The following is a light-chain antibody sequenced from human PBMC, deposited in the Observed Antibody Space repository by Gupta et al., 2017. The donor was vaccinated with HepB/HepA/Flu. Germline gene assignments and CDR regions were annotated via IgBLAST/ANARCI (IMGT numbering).Light chain of an antibody. Sequence: HSALTQPPSVSGAPGQRATLHCTESSSNIGAGYDVHLYQQLPETAPKLLIYGNIKRRSGGPDRFSGCKSGTSASLAITVLQAEDEADYYCQSYDSSMSGYVVFGGGTKLTVL. CDR3: QSYDSSMSGYVV. J-gene: IGLJ2*01. V-gene: IGLV1-40*01. CDR1: SSNIGAGYD. CDR2: GNI.